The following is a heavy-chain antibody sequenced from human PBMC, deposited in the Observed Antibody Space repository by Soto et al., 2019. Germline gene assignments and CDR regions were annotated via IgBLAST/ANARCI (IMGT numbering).Heavy chain of an antibody. J-gene: IGHJ4*02. CDR2: ISGSGGST. CDR1: GFTFSSYA. D-gene: IGHD6-13*01. Sequence: GSLRLSCAASGFTFSSYAMSWVRQAPGKGLEWVSAISGSGGSTYYADSVKGRFTISRDNSKNTLYLQMNSLRAEDTAVYYCAKDLDFLVSSSGYFDYWGQGTLVTVSS. CDR3: AKDLDFLVSSSGYFDY. V-gene: IGHV3-23*01.